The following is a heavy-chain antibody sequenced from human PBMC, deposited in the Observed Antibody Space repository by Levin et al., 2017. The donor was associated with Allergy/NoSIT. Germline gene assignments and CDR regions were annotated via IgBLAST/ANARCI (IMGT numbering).Heavy chain of an antibody. CDR1: GGSISSYY. D-gene: IGHD3-10*01. CDR2: IYPSGRT. CDR3: ARHRYNSGSGDCND. Sequence: SETLSLTCTVSGGSISSYYWSWIRQPPGKGLEWIGDIYPSGRTNYNPSLRSRVTISVDTSKNEFSLKLTSVTAADTAVYYCARHRYNSGSGDCNDWSQGTLVTVSS. V-gene: IGHV4-59*08. J-gene: IGHJ4*02.